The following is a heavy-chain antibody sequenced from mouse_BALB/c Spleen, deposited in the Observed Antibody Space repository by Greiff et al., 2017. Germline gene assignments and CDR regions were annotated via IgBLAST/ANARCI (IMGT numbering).Heavy chain of an antibody. J-gene: IGHJ4*01. CDR3: ARSPGVY. V-gene: IGHV3-8*02. Sequence: EVQLQQSGPSLVKPSQTLSLTCSVTGYSITSCYLNWIRKFPGNKLEYMGYISYSGSTYYNPSLKSRISITRDTSTNQYYLQLNSVTTEDTATYYCARSPGVYWGQGTSVTVSS. CDR2: ISYSGST. CDR1: GYSITSCY.